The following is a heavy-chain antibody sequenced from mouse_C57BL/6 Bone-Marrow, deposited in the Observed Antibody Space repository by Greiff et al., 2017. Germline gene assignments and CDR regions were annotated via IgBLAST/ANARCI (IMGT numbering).Heavy chain of an antibody. CDR3: ARPYYGNNLYYAMDY. D-gene: IGHD2-1*01. CDR1: GFTFRDYG. CDR2: ISSGSSTI. V-gene: IGHV5-17*01. J-gene: IGHJ4*01. Sequence: EVHLVESGGGLVKPGGSLKLSCAASGFTFRDYGMHWVRQAPEKGLEWVAYISSGSSTIYYADTGKGRFNITGDNAKNTLFLQMTSLRSEDTAMYYCARPYYGNNLYYAMDYWGQGTSVTVSS.